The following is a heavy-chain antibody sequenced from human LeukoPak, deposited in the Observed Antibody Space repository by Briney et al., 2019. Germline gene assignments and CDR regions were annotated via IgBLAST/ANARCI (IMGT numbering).Heavy chain of an antibody. CDR2: IYHSGST. CDR1: GGSISSSSYY. Sequence: PSETLSLTCTVSGGSISSSSYYWGWIRQPPGKGLEWIGSIYHSGSTYYNPSLKSRVTISVDTSKNQFSLKLGSVTAADTAVYYCARDKRVSGVNWFDPWGQGTLVTVSS. V-gene: IGHV4-39*07. D-gene: IGHD3-10*01. CDR3: ARDKRVSGVNWFDP. J-gene: IGHJ5*02.